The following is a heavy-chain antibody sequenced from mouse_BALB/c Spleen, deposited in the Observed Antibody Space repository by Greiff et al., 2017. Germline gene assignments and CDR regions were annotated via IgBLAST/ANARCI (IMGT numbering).Heavy chain of an antibody. Sequence: EVKLVESGGGLVQPGGSLKLSCAASGFTFSSYTMSWVRQTPEKRLEWVAYISNGGGSTYYPDTVKGRFTISRDNAKNTLYLQMSSLKSEDTAMYYCASPLPRFAYWGQGTLVTVSA. J-gene: IGHJ3*01. CDR3: ASPLPRFAY. V-gene: IGHV5-12-2*01. D-gene: IGHD2-10*01. CDR1: GFTFSSYT. CDR2: ISNGGGST.